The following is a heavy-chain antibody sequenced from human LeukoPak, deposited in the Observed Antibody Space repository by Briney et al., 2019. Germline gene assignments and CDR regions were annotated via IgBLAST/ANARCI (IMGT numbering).Heavy chain of an antibody. CDR3: ARAEGYCGSDCYSPFGD. J-gene: IGHJ4*02. CDR1: GGSISSSSYY. CDR2: IYYSGST. D-gene: IGHD2-21*02. Sequence: SETLSLTCTVSGGSISSSSYYWGWIRQPPGKGLEWIGSIYYSGSTYYNPSLKSRVTMSADTSKNQFFLKLSSVTAADTAVYYCARAEGYCGSDCYSPFGDWGQGTLVTVSS. V-gene: IGHV4-39*01.